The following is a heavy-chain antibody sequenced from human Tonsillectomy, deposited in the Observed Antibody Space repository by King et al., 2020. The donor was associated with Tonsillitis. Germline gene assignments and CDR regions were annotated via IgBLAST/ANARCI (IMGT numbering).Heavy chain of an antibody. D-gene: IGHD3-10*01. J-gene: IGHJ3*02. Sequence: VQLVESGGGVVQPGRSLRLSCAASGFTFNTYGIHWVRQAPGKGLEWVASISYDGSNKYYADSVKGRFAISRDNSRNTLFLQMDGLRTEDTAIYYCAKDLIRRGAAPLDAFDIWGQGTVGTVSA. CDR3: AKDLIRRGAAPLDAFDI. CDR2: ISYDGSNK. V-gene: IGHV3-30*18. CDR1: GFTFNTYG.